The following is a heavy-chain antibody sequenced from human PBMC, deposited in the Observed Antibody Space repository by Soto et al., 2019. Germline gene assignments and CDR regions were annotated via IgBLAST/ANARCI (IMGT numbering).Heavy chain of an antibody. CDR1: GDNFKKNV. CDR3: ARGPFRPSAMDV. J-gene: IGHJ6*02. CDR2: TIPALGKT. Sequence: ASVKVSCETSGDNFKKNVFTWVRQAPGQGLEWMGGTIPALGKTHYIEKFQGRVTITVDDATRTVYMEVRDLTSEDTAIYYCARGPFRPSAMDVWGQGTTVTVYS. D-gene: IGHD3-10*01. V-gene: IGHV1-69*10.